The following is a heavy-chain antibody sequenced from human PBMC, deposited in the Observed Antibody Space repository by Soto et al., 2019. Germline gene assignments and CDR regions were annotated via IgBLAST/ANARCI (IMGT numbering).Heavy chain of an antibody. V-gene: IGHV3-23*01. D-gene: IGHD3-3*01. Sequence: GGSLRLSCAASGFTFSTYAMSWVRQAPGKGLEWVSTITGSGGTTYYADSVKGRFTISRDNSKSTLYLQMNSLRAEDTAVYYCAKDLFTYYNFWSGYKIAPAAFDIWGQGTMVTVSS. CDR1: GFTFSTYA. J-gene: IGHJ3*02. CDR3: AKDLFTYYNFWSGYKIAPAAFDI. CDR2: ITGSGGTT.